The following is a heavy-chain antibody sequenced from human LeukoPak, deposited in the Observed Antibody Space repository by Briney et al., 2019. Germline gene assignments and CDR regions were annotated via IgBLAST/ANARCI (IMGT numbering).Heavy chain of an antibody. V-gene: IGHV4-34*01. D-gene: IGHD4-23*01. CDR3: ARGTRTNDAFDI. CDR2: INHSGST. J-gene: IGHJ3*02. Sequence: SATLTLPCTVSGGSMSAYYWSGIRQPPGKGLEWIGEINHSGSTNYNPSLKSRVTISVDTSKNQFSLKLSSVTAADTAVYYCARGTRTNDAFDIWGQGTMVTVSS. CDR1: GGSMSAYY.